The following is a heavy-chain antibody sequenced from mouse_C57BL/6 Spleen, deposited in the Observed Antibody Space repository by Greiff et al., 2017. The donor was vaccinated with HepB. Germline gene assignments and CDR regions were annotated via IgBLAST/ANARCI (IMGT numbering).Heavy chain of an antibody. D-gene: IGHD2-2*01. CDR3: ARNYGYDERFAY. CDR2: INPYNGGT. V-gene: IGHV1-19*01. CDR1: GYTFTDYY. Sequence: EVQLQQSGPVLVKPGASVKMSCKASGYTFTDYYMNWVKQSHGKSLEWIGVINPYNGGTSYNQKFKGKATLTVDKSSSTAYMELNSLTSEDSAVYYCARNYGYDERFAYWGQGTLVTVSA. J-gene: IGHJ3*01.